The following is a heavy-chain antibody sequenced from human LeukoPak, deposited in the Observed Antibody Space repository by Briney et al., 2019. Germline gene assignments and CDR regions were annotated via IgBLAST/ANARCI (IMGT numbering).Heavy chain of an antibody. J-gene: IGHJ5*02. CDR2: INHSGSP. Sequence: PETLSLTCAVHGGSLSGHYCIWIRQAPGKGLEWIGEINHSGSPNYSPSFKSRVTISADTSKNQFSLSLRSVTAADTAVYYCVRGPGIPVAASWGQGTLVTVSS. D-gene: IGHD6-19*01. V-gene: IGHV4-34*01. CDR3: VRGPGIPVAAS. CDR1: GGSLSGHY.